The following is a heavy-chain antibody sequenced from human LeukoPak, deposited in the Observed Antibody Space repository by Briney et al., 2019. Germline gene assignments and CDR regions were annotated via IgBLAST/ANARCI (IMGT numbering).Heavy chain of an antibody. V-gene: IGHV3-30-3*01. Sequence: GGSLRLSCAASGFTFSSYAMHWVRQAPGKGLEWVAVISYDGSNKYYADSVKGRFTISRDNAKNTLYLQMNSLRAEDTAVYYCLRDLNWSLDQWGQGTLVTVSS. CDR3: LRDLNWSLDQ. D-gene: IGHD1-20*01. J-gene: IGHJ4*02. CDR1: GFTFSSYA. CDR2: ISYDGSNK.